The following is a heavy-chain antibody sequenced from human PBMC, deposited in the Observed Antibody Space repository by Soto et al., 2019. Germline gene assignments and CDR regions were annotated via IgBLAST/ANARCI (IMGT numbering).Heavy chain of an antibody. CDR2: IWYDGSNK. D-gene: IGHD6-19*01. Sequence: QSGGSLRLSCATSGFTFSSYGMHWVRQAPGKGLEWVAVIWYDGSNKYYADSVKGRFTISRDNSKNTLYLQMNSLRAEDTAVYYCARVYSSGWYGAFDIWGQGTMVTVSS. CDR1: GFTFSSYG. J-gene: IGHJ3*02. CDR3: ARVYSSGWYGAFDI. V-gene: IGHV3-33*01.